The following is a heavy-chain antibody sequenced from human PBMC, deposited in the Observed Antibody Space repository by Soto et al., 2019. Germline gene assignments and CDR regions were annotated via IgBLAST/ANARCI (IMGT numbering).Heavy chain of an antibody. CDR2: IIPFFGTP. CDR3: AREVVTETTLGYFDY. J-gene: IGHJ4*02. Sequence: QVHLVQSGAEAKRSGSSVRVSCTASGGTFSNDALTWVRQAPGQGLEWLGRIIPFFGTPDYAQSFQGRLTITADESTGTAYMDLSSLRSDDTAVYYCAREVVTETTLGYFDYWGQGTQVTVSS. D-gene: IGHD2-21*02. V-gene: IGHV1-69*01. CDR1: GGTFSNDA.